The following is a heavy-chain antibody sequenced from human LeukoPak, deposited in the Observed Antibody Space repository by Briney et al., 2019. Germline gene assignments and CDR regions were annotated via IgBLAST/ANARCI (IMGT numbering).Heavy chain of an antibody. J-gene: IGHJ4*02. V-gene: IGHV4-59*01. CDR2: IYYSGST. CDR3: ARGRLGPHYDY. D-gene: IGHD3-16*01. Sequence: SETLSLTCTVSGGSIISYYWSWVRQPPGKGLEWIGSIYYSGSTNYNPSLKSRVTISVDTSKNQFSLKLSSVTAADTAVYYCARGRLGPHYDYWGQGTLVTVSS. CDR1: GGSIISYY.